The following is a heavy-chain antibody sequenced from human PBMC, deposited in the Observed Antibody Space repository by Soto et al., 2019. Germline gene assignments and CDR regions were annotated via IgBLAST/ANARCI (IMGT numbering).Heavy chain of an antibody. Sequence: QVQLVQSGAEVKKPGSSVKVSCKASGGTFSSYTISWVRQAPGQGLEWMGRIIPILGIANYAQKFQGRVTITADKSTSAAYMELSSLRSEDTAVYYWARATYGSTAGWFDHWGQGTLVTVSS. V-gene: IGHV1-69*02. CDR3: ARATYGSTAGWFDH. CDR1: GGTFSSYT. J-gene: IGHJ5*02. CDR2: IIPILGIA. D-gene: IGHD3-10*01.